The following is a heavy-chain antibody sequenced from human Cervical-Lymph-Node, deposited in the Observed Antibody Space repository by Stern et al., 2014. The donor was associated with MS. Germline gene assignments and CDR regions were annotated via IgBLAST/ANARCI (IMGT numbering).Heavy chain of an antibody. V-gene: IGHV1-24*01. CDR2: FDPENGKT. D-gene: IGHD2-21*02. J-gene: IGHJ4*02. Sequence: VQLVQSGAEVKKPGASVKVSCKVSGYALIEFSMHWVRQAPGQGLEWMGGFDPENGKTIYAQKFQGRVTMTEDTSTDTAYMELRSLRSDDTAEYYCATSRPTGFVVVTAPFDYWGQGTLVTVSS. CDR1: GYALIEFS. CDR3: ATSRPTGFVVVTAPFDY.